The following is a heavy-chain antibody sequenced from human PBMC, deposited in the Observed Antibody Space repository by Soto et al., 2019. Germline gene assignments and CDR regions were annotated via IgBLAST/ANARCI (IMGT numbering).Heavy chain of an antibody. CDR1: EFSFSSYE. CDR3: ARGRYSSSWFPDYYYYGMDV. CDR2: ISYDGSNA. J-gene: IGHJ6*02. Sequence: LRLSCAASEFSFSSYEMNWVRQAPGKGLEWVAVISYDGSNADYADSVKGRFTVSRDDSENTLDLQMNSLRREDTSVYYCARGRYSSSWFPDYYYYGMDVWGQGTTVTVSS. V-gene: IGHV3-30-3*01. D-gene: IGHD6-13*01.